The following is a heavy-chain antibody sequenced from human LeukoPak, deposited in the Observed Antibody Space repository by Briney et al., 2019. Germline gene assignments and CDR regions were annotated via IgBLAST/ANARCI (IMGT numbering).Heavy chain of an antibody. CDR2: INHSGST. D-gene: IGHD2-15*01. CDR3: ARRLLRPMGYMDV. Sequence: PSDTLSLTSAVYGGCFSGYYWSWIRQPPGKGLEWIGEINHSGSTNYNPSLKSRVNISVDTSKNHFSLKLSSVTAADTAVYYCARRLLRPMGYMDVWGKGTTVTVSS. CDR1: GGCFSGYY. V-gene: IGHV4-34*01. J-gene: IGHJ6*03.